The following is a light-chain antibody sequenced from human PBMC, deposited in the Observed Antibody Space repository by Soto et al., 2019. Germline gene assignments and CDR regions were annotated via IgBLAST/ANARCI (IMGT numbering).Light chain of an antibody. CDR3: RSYESDMSRPGNV. CDR1: SSNIGAGRD. V-gene: IGLV1-40*01. CDR2: GDR. J-gene: IGLJ1*01. Sequence: QSVMTQPPAVSGAPGQMVTISCTGSSSNIGAGRDVHWYQQLAGKAPKLLIYGDRNRPSGFPDRFSGSKSGPSASLSISGLHAEHESVYPCRSYESDMSRPGNVFGSG.